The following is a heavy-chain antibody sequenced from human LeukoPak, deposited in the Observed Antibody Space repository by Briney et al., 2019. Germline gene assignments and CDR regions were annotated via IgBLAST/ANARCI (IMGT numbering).Heavy chain of an antibody. CDR3: ASIVGATNKRDAFDI. CDR1: GFTFSSYW. V-gene: IGHV3-7*01. CDR2: IKQDGSEK. D-gene: IGHD1-26*01. J-gene: IGHJ3*02. Sequence: PGGSLRLSCAVSGFTFSSYWMSWVRQAPGRGLEWAANIKQDGSEKYYVDSVKGRFTISRDNTKNSLYLQMNSLRAEDMAVYYCASIVGATNKRDAFDIWGQGTMVTVSS.